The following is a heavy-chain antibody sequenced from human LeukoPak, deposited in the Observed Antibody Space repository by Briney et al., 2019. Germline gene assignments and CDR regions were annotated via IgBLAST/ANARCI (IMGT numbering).Heavy chain of an antibody. J-gene: IGHJ4*02. CDR3: AKGADPLTWRMTTVAGTRFDF. V-gene: IGHV3-43*02. CDR2: ISGDGGSR. Sequence: GGSLRLSCAVSGFTFDDYAMHWVRQAPGKGLEWVSLISGDGGSRDYAGSVKGRFTVSRDNSKNSLYLQMNRLRAEDTAFYYCAKGADPLTWRMTTVAGTRFDFWGQGTLVTVSS. CDR1: GFTFDDYA. D-gene: IGHD6-19*01.